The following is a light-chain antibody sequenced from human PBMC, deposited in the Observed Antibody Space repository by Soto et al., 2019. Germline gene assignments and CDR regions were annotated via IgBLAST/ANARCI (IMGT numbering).Light chain of an antibody. V-gene: IGKV3-20*01. Sequence: EIVLTQSPGTLSLSPGERATLSCRASQSVSSIYLGWYQQKPGQAPRLLIHGASSRATGILDRFSGSGSGTDFTLTISRLEPEDFAVYYCQQYGDSTGWTFGQGTKVEIK. J-gene: IGKJ1*01. CDR2: GAS. CDR3: QQYGDSTGWT. CDR1: QSVSSIY.